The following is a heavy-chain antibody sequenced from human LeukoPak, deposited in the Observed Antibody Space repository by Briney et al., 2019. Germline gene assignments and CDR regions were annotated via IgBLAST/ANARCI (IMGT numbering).Heavy chain of an antibody. J-gene: IGHJ6*03. CDR1: GFTFDDYA. CDR2: ISWNSGSI. Sequence: GRSLRLSCAASGFTFDDYATHWVRQAPGKGLEWVSGISWNSGSIGYADSVKGRFTISRDNAKNSLYLQMNSLRAEDTALYYCAKSYYYYYMDVWGKGTTVTVSS. CDR3: AKSYYYYYMDV. V-gene: IGHV3-9*01.